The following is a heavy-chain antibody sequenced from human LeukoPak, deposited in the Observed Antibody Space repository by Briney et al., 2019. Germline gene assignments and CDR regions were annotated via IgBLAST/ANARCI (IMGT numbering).Heavy chain of an antibody. CDR3: ARGAYYYED. CDR1: EFTFSTYH. J-gene: IGHJ4*02. CDR2: LSSSSSSFI. V-gene: IGHV3-21*01. Sequence: GGSLRLSCAASEFTFSTYHMHWVRQAPGKGLEWVSSLSSSSSSFIYYADSVKGRFTISRDNAKNSLYLQMNSLRAEDTAVYYCARGAYYYEDWGQGTLVTVFS.